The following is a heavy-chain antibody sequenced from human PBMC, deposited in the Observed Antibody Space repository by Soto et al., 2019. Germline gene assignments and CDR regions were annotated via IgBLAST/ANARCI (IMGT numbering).Heavy chain of an antibody. CDR3: ASRLFPNTVGTSADY. CDR1: GGTFSSYS. Sequence: QVQLVQSGAEVKKPGSSVKVSCKASGGTFSSYSINWVRQAPGQGLEWVGGIISLFGTASYAQKFQGRVTITADKSTGTVYMGLSSLRAKDTSVYYCASRLFPNTVGTSADYWGQGTLVTVSP. CDR2: IISLFGTA. V-gene: IGHV1-69*06. J-gene: IGHJ4*02. D-gene: IGHD4-17*01.